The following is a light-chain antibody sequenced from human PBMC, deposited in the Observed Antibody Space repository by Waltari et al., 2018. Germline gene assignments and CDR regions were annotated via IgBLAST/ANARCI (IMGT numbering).Light chain of an antibody. V-gene: IGLV3-21*04. CDR3: QVWDSSSDQGM. J-gene: IGLJ3*02. CDR1: NNGSRS. CDR2: DDS. Sequence: SYVLTQPPSVSVAPGKTARITCGGNNNGSRSVHWYQQKPGQAPVLVIYDDSDRPSGISERFSGSNSGNTATLTISRVEAGDEADYSCQVWDSSSDQGMFGGGTKLTVL.